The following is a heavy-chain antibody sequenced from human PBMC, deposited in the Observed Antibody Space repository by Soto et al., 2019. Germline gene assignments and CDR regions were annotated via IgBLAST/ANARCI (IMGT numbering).Heavy chain of an antibody. CDR3: ARLLGYYYYYMDV. Sequence: ASVKVSCKASGYTFTSYAMHWVRQAPGQRLEWMGWMNPNSGNTRYAQKFQGRVTMTRNTSISTAYMELSSLRSEDTAVYYCARLLGYYYYYMDVWGKGTTVTVSS. CDR1: GYTFTSYA. V-gene: IGHV1-8*02. CDR2: MNPNSGNT. D-gene: IGHD2-21*01. J-gene: IGHJ6*03.